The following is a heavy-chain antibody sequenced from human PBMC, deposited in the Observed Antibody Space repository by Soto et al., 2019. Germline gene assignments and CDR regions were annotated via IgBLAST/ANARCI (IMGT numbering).Heavy chain of an antibody. CDR2: IKTSAGGGAT. J-gene: IGHJ6*02. CDR1: GFSFNEAW. CDR3: TTGSVEGI. D-gene: IGHD2-15*01. Sequence: EVQLVESAGGLVKPGGSLRLSCVASGFSFNEAWMNWVRQAPGEGLEWVGRIKTSAGGGATDYAAPVQGRFTISRDDSKNARYLHMNSLRTEDTAIYYCTTGSVEGIWGQGTTVTVSS. V-gene: IGHV3-15*07.